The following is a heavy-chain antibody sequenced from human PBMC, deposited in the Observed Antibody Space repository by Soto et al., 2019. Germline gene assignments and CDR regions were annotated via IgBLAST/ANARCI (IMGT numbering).Heavy chain of an antibody. D-gene: IGHD5-18*01. CDR1: GFTFSSYG. CDR2: ISYDGSNK. CDR3: AKDRGSTAMAFDY. J-gene: IGHJ4*02. Sequence: GGSLRLSCAASGFTFSSYGMHWVRQAPGKGLEWVAVISYDGSNKYYADSVKGRFTISRDNSKNTLYLQMNSLRAEDTAVYYCAKDRGSTAMAFDYWGQGTLVTVSS. V-gene: IGHV3-30*18.